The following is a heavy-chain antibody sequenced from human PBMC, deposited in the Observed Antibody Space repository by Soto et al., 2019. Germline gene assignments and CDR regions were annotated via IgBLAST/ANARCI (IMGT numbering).Heavy chain of an antibody. CDR2: IRRKANNYAT. Sequence: EVQLVESGGGLVQPGGSLKLSCAASGFIFSDSALHWVRQASGKGLEWVGRIRRKANNYATTYAASGAGRFAISRDDSKNTACLQMNSLKTEDTAIYYCTRGIDVWSGYPTYYLDYWGQGTLVTVSS. CDR1: GFIFSDSA. D-gene: IGHD3-3*01. J-gene: IGHJ4*02. CDR3: TRGIDVWSGYPTYYLDY. V-gene: IGHV3-73*02.